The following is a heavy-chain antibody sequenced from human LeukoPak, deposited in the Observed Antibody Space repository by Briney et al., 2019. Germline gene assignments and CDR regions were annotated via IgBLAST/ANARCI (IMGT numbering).Heavy chain of an antibody. Sequence: SETLSLTCAVYGGSFSGYYWSWIRQPPGKGLEWIGEINHSGSTNYNPSLKSRVTISVDTSKNQFSLKLSSVTAADTAVYYCARQVTFGYAYAYYFDYWGQGSLVTVSS. CDR3: ARQVTFGYAYAYYFDY. CDR1: GGSFSGYY. CDR2: INHSGST. J-gene: IGHJ4*02. D-gene: IGHD5-18*01. V-gene: IGHV4-34*01.